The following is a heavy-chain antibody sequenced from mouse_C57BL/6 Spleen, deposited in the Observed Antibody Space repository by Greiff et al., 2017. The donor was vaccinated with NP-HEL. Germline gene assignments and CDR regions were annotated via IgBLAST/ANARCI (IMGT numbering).Heavy chain of an antibody. Sequence: QVQLQQPGAELVRPGSSVKLSCKASGYTFTSYWMDWVKQRPGQGLEWIGNIYPSDSETHYNQKFKDKATLTVDKSYSTAYMQLSGLTSEDSAVYYCARLSSYYGSSYGYWYFDVWGTGTTVTVSS. CDR3: ARLSSYYGSSYGYWYFDV. CDR2: IYPSDSET. D-gene: IGHD1-1*01. V-gene: IGHV1-61*01. CDR1: GYTFTSYW. J-gene: IGHJ1*03.